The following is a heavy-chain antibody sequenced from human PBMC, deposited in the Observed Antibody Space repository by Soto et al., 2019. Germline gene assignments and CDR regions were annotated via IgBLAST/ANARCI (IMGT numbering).Heavy chain of an antibody. CDR2: ISSSGSTI. CDR1: GFTCSDYY. J-gene: IGHJ4*02. CDR3: ARHGYNYGGGYFDY. D-gene: IGHD5-18*01. V-gene: IGHV3-11*04. Sequence: GGSLRLSCAAAGFTCSDYYMSWIRQAPGKGLEWVSYISSSGSTIYYADSVKGRFTISRDNSKNTLYLQMNSLRAEDTAVYYYARHGYNYGGGYFDYWGQGTLVTVSS.